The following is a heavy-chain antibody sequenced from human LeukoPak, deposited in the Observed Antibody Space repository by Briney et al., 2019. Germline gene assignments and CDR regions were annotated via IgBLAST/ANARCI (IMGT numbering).Heavy chain of an antibody. CDR3: AKRSTVPYFDY. D-gene: IGHD4-11*01. V-gene: IGHV3-23*01. Sequence: GGSLRLSCAASGFTFSDAWMTWVRQAPGKGLEWVSAISYSGDSTYYADSVKGRFTIFRDNSKNTLYLQMNSLRAEDTAVYYCAKRSTVPYFDYWGQGTLVTVSS. CDR2: ISYSGDST. J-gene: IGHJ4*02. CDR1: GFTFSDAW.